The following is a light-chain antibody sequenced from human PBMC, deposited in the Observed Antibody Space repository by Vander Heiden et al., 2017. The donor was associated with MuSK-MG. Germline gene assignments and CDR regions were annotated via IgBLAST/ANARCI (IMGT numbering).Light chain of an antibody. V-gene: IGLV1-47*01. CDR2: RNN. Sequence: QSVMTQPPSASGTPGQRVTIPCSGSSSNIGSNYVYWYQQLPGTAPKLLIYRNNQRPSGVPDRFSGSKSGTSASLAICGLRAEDEADYYCAAWDDSLSGLVFGGGTKLTVL. CDR1: SSNIGSNY. J-gene: IGLJ3*02. CDR3: AAWDDSLSGLV.